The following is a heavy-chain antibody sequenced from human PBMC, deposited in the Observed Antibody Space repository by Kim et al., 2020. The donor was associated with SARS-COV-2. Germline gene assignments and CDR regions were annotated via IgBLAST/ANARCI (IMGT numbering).Heavy chain of an antibody. J-gene: IGHJ4*02. CDR1: GGSISSSNW. D-gene: IGHD5-12*01. CDR2: IYHSGST. V-gene: IGHV4-4*02. Sequence: SETLSLTCAVSGGSISSSNWWSWVRQPPGKGLEWIGEIYHSGSTNYNPSLKSRVTISVDKSKNQFSLKLSSVTAADTAVYYCARVGGGYDYDTTLDYWGQGTLVTVSS. CDR3: ARVGGGYDYDTTLDY.